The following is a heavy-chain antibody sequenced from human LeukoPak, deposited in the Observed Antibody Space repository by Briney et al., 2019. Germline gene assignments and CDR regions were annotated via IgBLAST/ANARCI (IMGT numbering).Heavy chain of an antibody. J-gene: IGHJ4*02. CDR3: ARGGEFGG. V-gene: IGHV3-53*01. CDR2: IYIGGKT. Sequence: PGGSLRLSCAASGFTVSINYLMWVRQAPGKGLEWVSLIYIGGKTYYADSVKRRFTISRDSSKHTLYLQRISLRAEDRAIYGWARGGEFGGWGEGTLVSVSS. D-gene: IGHD3-16*01. CDR1: GFTVSINY.